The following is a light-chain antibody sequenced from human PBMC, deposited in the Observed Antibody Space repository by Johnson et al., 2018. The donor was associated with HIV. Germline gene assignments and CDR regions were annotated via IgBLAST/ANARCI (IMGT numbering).Light chain of an antibody. CDR1: SSNIGNNY. CDR3: GTWHGALGGGGV. CDR2: ENN. J-gene: IGLJ1*01. Sequence: QLVLSQPPSVSAAPGQKVTISCSGSSSNIGNNYVSWYQQLPGTAPKLLIYENNKRPSGIPDRFSGSKSGTSATLGITGLQTGDEADYYCGTWHGALGGGGVFGTGTRVTVL. V-gene: IGLV1-51*02.